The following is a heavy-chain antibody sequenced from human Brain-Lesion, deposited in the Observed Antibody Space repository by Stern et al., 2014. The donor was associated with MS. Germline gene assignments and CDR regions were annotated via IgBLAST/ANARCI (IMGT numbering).Heavy chain of an antibody. Sequence: QVQLQESGPGLVKPSQTLSLTCTVSGGSISSGDNYWSWIRQPPGKDPEWIGYIHYSGGTYFNPSLKSRATISADTSKNQFSLKLNSMTAADTAVYYCARVPDYGDAFFDYWGQGILVTVSS. CDR2: IHYSGGT. CDR1: GGSISSGDNY. CDR3: ARVPDYGDAFFDY. J-gene: IGHJ4*02. V-gene: IGHV4-30-4*01. D-gene: IGHD4-17*01.